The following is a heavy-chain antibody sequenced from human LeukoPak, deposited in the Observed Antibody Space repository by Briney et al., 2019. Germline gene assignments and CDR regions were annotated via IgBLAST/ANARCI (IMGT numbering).Heavy chain of an antibody. J-gene: IGHJ4*02. CDR1: GFTFSSYW. D-gene: IGHD3-22*01. V-gene: IGHV3-74*01. CDR3: ARISSRWLLPSREDY. CDR2: INSDGSST. Sequence: GGSLRISCAASGFTFSSYWMHWVRQAPGKGLVWVSRINSDGSSTSYADSVKGRFTISRDNAKNTLYLQMNSLRAEDTAVYYCARISSRWLLPSREDYWGQGTLVTVSS.